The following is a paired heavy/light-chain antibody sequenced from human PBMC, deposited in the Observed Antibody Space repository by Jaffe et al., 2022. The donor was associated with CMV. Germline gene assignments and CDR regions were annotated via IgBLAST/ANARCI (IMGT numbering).Heavy chain of an antibody. D-gene: IGHD3-22*01. J-gene: IGHJ4*02. V-gene: IGHV3-23*01. Sequence: EVQLLESGGGLVQPGGSLRLSCAASGFTFSSYAMSWVRQAPGKGLEWVSAISGSGGSTYYADSVKGRFTISRDNSKNTLYLQMNSLRAEDTAVYYCAKKRGVSTMIVVVATGNFFDYWGQGTLVTVSS. CDR3: AKKRGVSTMIVVVATGNFFDY. CDR1: GFTFSSYA. CDR2: ISGSGGST.
Light chain of an antibody. Sequence: EIVLTQSPDFQSVTPKEKVTITCRASQSIGSSLHWYQQKPDQSPKLLIKYASQSISGVPSRFSGSGSGTDFTLTINSLEAEDAATYYCHQSSSLPPTFGQGTRLEIK. V-gene: IGKV6-21*02. CDR3: HQSSSLPPT. J-gene: IGKJ5*01. CDR1: QSIGSS. CDR2: YAS.